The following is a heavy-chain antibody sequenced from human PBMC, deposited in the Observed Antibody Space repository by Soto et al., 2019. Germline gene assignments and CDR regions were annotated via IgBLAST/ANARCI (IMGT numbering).Heavy chain of an antibody. CDR1: GGTFSSYA. CDR2: IIPIFGTA. J-gene: IGHJ6*02. Sequence: QVQLVQSGAEVKKPGSSVKVSCKASGGTFSSYAISWVRQAPGQGLEWMGGIIPIFGTANYAQKFQGRVTITADESTSTAYMELSSLRSEDTAVYYCAGARDIVVVVAATDYYYYGMDVWGQGTTVTVSS. V-gene: IGHV1-69*01. CDR3: AGARDIVVVVAATDYYYYGMDV. D-gene: IGHD2-15*01.